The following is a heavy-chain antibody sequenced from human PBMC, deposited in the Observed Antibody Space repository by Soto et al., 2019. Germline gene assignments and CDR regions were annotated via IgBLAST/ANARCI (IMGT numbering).Heavy chain of an antibody. V-gene: IGHV3-21*01. Sequence: GGSLRLSCAGSGFTFTRYSMNWVRQAPGKGLEWASSISSTTNYIYYADSMKGRFTVSRDNAKNSVYLEMNSLSAEDTAVYYCARESEDLTSNFDYWGQGTLVTAPQ. J-gene: IGHJ4*02. CDR1: GFTFTRYS. CDR3: ARESEDLTSNFDY. CDR2: ISSTTNYI.